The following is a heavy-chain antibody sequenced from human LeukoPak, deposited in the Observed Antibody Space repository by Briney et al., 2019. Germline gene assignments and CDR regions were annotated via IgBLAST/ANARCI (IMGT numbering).Heavy chain of an antibody. CDR2: IYSGGAT. V-gene: IGHV3-53*01. J-gene: IGHJ4*02. Sequence: PGGSLILSCAVSDVCVSSNYMNWFLQAPGKGLEWVSVIYSGGATYYADSVRGRFTISRDNSKNMVSLQMTSLGAEDTAVYYCARGRFSGPDDYWGQGTLVTVSS. CDR1: DVCVSSNY. D-gene: IGHD6-19*01. CDR3: ARGRFSGPDDY.